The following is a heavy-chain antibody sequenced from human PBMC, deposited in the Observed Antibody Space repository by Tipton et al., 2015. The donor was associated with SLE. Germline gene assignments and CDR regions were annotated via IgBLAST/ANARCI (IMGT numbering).Heavy chain of an antibody. J-gene: IGHJ5*02. Sequence: TLSLTCTVSGGSIISYYWSWIRQPAGKGLEWIGRIYTSGSTNYSPSLNSRVTMSVDTSKNQFSLKLSSVTAADTAAYYCARVTRGGWFDPWGQGTLVTVSS. CDR1: GGSIISYY. V-gene: IGHV4-4*07. CDR3: ARVTRGGWFDP. D-gene: IGHD3-16*01. CDR2: IYTSGST.